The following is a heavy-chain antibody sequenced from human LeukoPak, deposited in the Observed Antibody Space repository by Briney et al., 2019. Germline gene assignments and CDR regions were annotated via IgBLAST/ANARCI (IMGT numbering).Heavy chain of an antibody. Sequence: GGSLRLSCAASGFTVSSIHMVWVRQAPGKGLEWVSYISSSDNTIYYADSVKGRFTISRDNAKNSLYLQMNSLRVEDTAVYYCARDGTRYCSSTSCYSGYYYYGMDVWGQGTTVTVSS. CDR3: ARDGTRYCSSTSCYSGYYYYGMDV. D-gene: IGHD2-2*02. V-gene: IGHV3-11*01. CDR1: GFTVSSIH. CDR2: ISSSDNTI. J-gene: IGHJ6*02.